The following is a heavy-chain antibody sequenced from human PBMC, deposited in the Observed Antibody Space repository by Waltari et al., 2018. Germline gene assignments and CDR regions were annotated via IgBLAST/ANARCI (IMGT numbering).Heavy chain of an antibody. CDR3: ARTSPGGVYYYYYYMDV. Sequence: QVQLQESGPGLVKPSETLSLTCAVSGYSISSGYYWGWIRQPPGKGLEWIGSIYHSGSTYYNPSLKSRVTISVDTSKNQFSLKLSSVTAADTAVYYCARTSPGGVYYYYYYMDVWGKGTTVTVSS. J-gene: IGHJ6*03. D-gene: IGHD3-10*01. CDR2: IYHSGST. CDR1: GYSISSGYY. V-gene: IGHV4-38-2*01.